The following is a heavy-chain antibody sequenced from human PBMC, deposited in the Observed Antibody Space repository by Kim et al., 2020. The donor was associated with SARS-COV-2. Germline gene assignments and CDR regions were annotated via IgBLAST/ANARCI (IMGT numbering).Heavy chain of an antibody. D-gene: IGHD3-22*01. CDR2: INSDGSST. J-gene: IGHJ4*02. V-gene: IGHV3-74*01. Sequence: GGSLRLSCAASGFTFSSYWMHWVRQAPGKGLVWVSRINSDGSSTSYADSVKGRFTISRDNAKNTLYLQMNSLRAEDTAVYYCARGSRGHHGWGEYYYDSSGFAYWGQGTLVTVSS. CDR3: ARGSRGHHGWGEYYYDSSGFAY. CDR1: GFTFSSYW.